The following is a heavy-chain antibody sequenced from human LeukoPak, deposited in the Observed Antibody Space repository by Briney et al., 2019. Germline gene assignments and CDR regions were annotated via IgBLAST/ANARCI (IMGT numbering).Heavy chain of an antibody. Sequence: TGGSLRLSCAASGFTFSSYWMHWVRQAPGKGLEWVSTISGSSVNTYYADSVKGRFTISRDNSKNTLYLQMNSLRAEDTALYYCAKRGGGSYYFDYWGQGTLVTVSS. J-gene: IGHJ4*02. CDR3: AKRGGGSYYFDY. V-gene: IGHV3-23*01. CDR1: GFTFSSYW. D-gene: IGHD3-16*01. CDR2: ISGSSVNT.